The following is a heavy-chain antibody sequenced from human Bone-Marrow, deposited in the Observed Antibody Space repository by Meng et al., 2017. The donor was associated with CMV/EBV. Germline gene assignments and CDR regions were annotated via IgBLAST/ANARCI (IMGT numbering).Heavy chain of an antibody. J-gene: IGHJ4*02. V-gene: IGHV1-18*01. CDR2: ISAYNGNT. Sequence: ASVKVSCKASGHTFTSYGISWVRQAPGQWLEWMGWISAYNGNTNYAQKLQGRVTMTTDTSTSTAYMELRSLRSDDTAVYYCARDGLTYYDFWSGYEKKLRHGGYFDYWGQGTLVTVSS. D-gene: IGHD3-3*01. CDR3: ARDGLTYYDFWSGYEKKLRHGGYFDY. CDR1: GHTFTSYG.